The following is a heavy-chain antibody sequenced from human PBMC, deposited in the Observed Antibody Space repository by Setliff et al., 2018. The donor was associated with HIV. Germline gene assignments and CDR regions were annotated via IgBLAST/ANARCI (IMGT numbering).Heavy chain of an antibody. Sequence: SETLSLTCTVSGGSITSSTYYWSWIRQPAGKGLEWIGRLHLSGDTNYNPSLKSRVTMSIDTSKNQFSLKLSSVTAADTAVYYCARDNPYYYGSGSHYWYGMDVWGQGTTVTVSS. D-gene: IGHD3-10*01. CDR2: LHLSGDT. CDR1: GGSITSSTYY. J-gene: IGHJ6*01. V-gene: IGHV4-61*02. CDR3: ARDNPYYYGSGSHYWYGMDV.